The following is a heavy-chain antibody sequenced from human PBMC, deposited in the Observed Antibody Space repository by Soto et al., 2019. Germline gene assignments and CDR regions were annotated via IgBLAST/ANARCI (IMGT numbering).Heavy chain of an antibody. J-gene: IGHJ4*02. D-gene: IGHD2-2*01. CDR1: GFSFSSYS. Sequence: EVELVESGGGLVMPGGSLRLSCAASGFSFSSYSMNWVRQAPGKGLEWVSYISSGSRYMYYADSVKGRFTISRDNAKNLVYLQMSRLRVEDTAIYWCARDLASWEILDYWGQGSLVTVSS. V-gene: IGHV3-21*02. CDR2: ISSGSRYM. CDR3: ARDLASWEILDY.